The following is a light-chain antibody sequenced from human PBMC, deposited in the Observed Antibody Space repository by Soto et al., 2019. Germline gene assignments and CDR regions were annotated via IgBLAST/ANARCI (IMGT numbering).Light chain of an antibody. CDR1: SSNIGAGYD. Sequence: QAVVTQPPSVSGAPGQRVTISCTGSSSNIGAGYDVHWYQQLPGTAPKLLIYGNSNRPSGVPDRFSGSKSGTSASLAITGLRGEDGADYYCQSYDSSLSGWVFGGGTKLTVL. CDR3: QSYDSSLSGWV. V-gene: IGLV1-40*01. J-gene: IGLJ2*01. CDR2: GNS.